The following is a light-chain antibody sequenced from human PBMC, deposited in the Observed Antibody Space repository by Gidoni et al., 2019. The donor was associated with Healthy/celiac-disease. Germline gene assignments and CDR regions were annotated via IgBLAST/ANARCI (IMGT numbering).Light chain of an antibody. V-gene: IGKV1-5*03. CDR1: QSISSW. CDR2: KAS. CDR3: QQYNSYPLT. J-gene: IGKJ4*02. Sequence: ILMTKSPSTLSASLGDRVTITCRASQSISSWLAWYQQKPGKAPKLLIYKASSLESGVPSRFSGSGSGTEFTLTISSLQPDDFATYYCQQYNSYPLTFGEGTKVEIK.